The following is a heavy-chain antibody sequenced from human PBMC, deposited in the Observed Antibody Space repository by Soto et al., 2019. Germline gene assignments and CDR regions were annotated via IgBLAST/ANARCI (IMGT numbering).Heavy chain of an antibody. CDR1: GGSISSGDYY. CDR2: IYYSGST. V-gene: IGHV4-30-4*01. J-gene: IGHJ6*02. CDR3: ARVYNDYYYGMDV. D-gene: IGHD1-1*01. Sequence: SETLSLTCTVSGGSISSGDYYWSWIRQPPGKGLEWIGYIYYSGSTYYNPSLKSRVTISVDTSKNQFSLKLSSVTAADTAVYYCARVYNDYYYGMDVWGQGTTVTVSS.